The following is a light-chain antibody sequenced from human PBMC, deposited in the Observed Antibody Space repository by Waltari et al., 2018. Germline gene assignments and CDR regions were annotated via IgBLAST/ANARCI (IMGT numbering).Light chain of an antibody. Sequence: QTVVTQEPSFSVSPGGTVTLTCGLSSGSVSTSYYPSWYQQTPGQAPRTLIYSTTTRSSGVPDRFSGSILGNQAALTITGAQADDESDYYGVLYMGSGFRVFGGGTKLTVL. V-gene: IGLV8-61*01. J-gene: IGLJ3*02. CDR1: SGSVSTSYY. CDR3: VLYMGSGFRV. CDR2: STT.